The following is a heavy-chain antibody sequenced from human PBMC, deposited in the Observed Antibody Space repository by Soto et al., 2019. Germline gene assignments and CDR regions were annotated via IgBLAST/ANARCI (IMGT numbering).Heavy chain of an antibody. V-gene: IGHV4-34*01. J-gene: IGHJ4*02. CDR3: DRGHRTYGYDS. D-gene: IGHD1-1*01. CDR1: GASFSGYY. Sequence: PSETLSLTCSVYGASFSGYYWSWIRQSPGKGLEWVGEIHHSGSTHYNPSLKSRLTFSIDESQSQFYMMLTSVTAADTALYFCDRGHRTYGYDSWGQGSLVTVSS. CDR2: IHHSGST.